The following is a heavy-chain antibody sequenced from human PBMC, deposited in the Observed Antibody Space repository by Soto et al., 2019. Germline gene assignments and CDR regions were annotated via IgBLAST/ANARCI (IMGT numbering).Heavy chain of an antibody. Sequence: ASVKVSCKASGYTLTTYAMHWVRQAPGQRLEWMGWINAGNGNTKYSQKFQGRVTISRDTSANIAYMELSSLRSEDTAVYYCARVANPDTIVVVVGALDYWGQGTLVTVSS. CDR1: GYTLTTYA. J-gene: IGHJ4*02. CDR3: ARVANPDTIVVVVGALDY. D-gene: IGHD2-15*01. V-gene: IGHV1-3*01. CDR2: INAGNGNT.